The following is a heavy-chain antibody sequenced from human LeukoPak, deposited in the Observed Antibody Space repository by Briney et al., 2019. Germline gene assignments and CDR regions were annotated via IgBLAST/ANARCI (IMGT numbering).Heavy chain of an antibody. J-gene: IGHJ4*02. CDR1: GFAFGTYW. CDR3: ARRVVGGTDYFDY. D-gene: IGHD1-26*01. V-gene: IGHV3-7*01. Sequence: PGGSLRLSCVASGFAFGTYWMTWVRQAPGKGLEWVANIKIDGTEKRYADSVKGRFTISRDNAKNSLYLQMSSLRAEDTAVYYCARRVVGGTDYFDYWGQGTLVTVSS. CDR2: IKIDGTEK.